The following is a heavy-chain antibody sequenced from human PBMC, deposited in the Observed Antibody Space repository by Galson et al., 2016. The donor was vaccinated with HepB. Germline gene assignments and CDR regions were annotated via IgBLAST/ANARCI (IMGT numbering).Heavy chain of an antibody. J-gene: IGHJ5*02. V-gene: IGHV3-74*01. CDR1: GFNFSNYW. CDR3: ARDRGGSAGAFNWFDP. Sequence: SLRLSCAASGFNFSNYWMHWVRQAPGKGLVWVSRINGDGTITDYADSVKGRFTISRDNAENTLYLQMNSLRVEDTAVYYCARDRGGSAGAFNWFDPWGQGTLVTVSS. CDR2: INGDGTIT. D-gene: IGHD3-10*01.